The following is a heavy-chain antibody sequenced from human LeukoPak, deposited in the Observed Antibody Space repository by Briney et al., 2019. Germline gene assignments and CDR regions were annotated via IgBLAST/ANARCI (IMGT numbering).Heavy chain of an antibody. J-gene: IGHJ6*02. CDR3: AKRGTYSSFYYYSLDV. V-gene: IGHV1-8*01. CDR1: GYTFTGYD. CDR2: MNPISANT. D-gene: IGHD1-26*01. Sequence: GASVKVSCKASGYTFTGYDIIWVRQATGQGLEWMGWMNPISANTGYAQKFHGRVTMTRNTSISTAYMELSSLRSEDTAVYYCAKRGTYSSFYYYSLDVWGQGTTVTVSS.